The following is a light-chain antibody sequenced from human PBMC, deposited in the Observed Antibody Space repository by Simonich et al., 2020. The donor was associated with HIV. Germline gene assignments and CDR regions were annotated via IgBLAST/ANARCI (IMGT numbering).Light chain of an antibody. Sequence: QSALTQPASVSGSPGQSITLSCTGTSSDVRSYNLVSWYQQQPGKAPKLMLYEGSKRPSGVANRFSGSKSGNTASLTISGLQAEDEADYYCCSYAGSSTFVVFGGGTKLTVL. V-gene: IGLV2-23*03. CDR2: EGS. CDR1: SSDVRSYNL. CDR3: CSYAGSSTFVV. J-gene: IGLJ2*01.